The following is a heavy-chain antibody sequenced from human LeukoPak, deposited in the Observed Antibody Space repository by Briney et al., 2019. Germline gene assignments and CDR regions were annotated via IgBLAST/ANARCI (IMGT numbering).Heavy chain of an antibody. D-gene: IGHD5-24*01. J-gene: IGHJ4*02. CDR2: IRVYNGDT. CDR1: GYTFTSYG. V-gene: IGHV1-18*01. CDR3: ARGGSRVTTINILDY. Sequence: ASVNVSCKPSGYTFTSYGISWVRQAPGQGLEWMGWIRVYNGDTNYAQKFKGRVTMTTDTSINTAYMELRSLGSDDTAVYYCARGGSRVTTINILDYWGQGTLVTVSS.